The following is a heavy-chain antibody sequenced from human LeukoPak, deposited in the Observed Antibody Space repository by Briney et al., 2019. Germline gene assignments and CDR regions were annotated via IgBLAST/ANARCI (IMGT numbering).Heavy chain of an antibody. D-gene: IGHD2-15*01. V-gene: IGHV3-7*01. CDR3: ARWARYCSSGSCYSWFDP. Sequence: GGSLRLSCVASGFSFRRYLMSWVRHAPGEWLEWVANMKLDGSEEYYVDSVKGRFTIYSDNAKNSPYLQMNSLRVDDTAVYYCARWARYCSSGSCYSWFDPWGQGTLVTVSS. J-gene: IGHJ5*02. CDR2: MKLDGSEE. CDR1: GFSFRRYL.